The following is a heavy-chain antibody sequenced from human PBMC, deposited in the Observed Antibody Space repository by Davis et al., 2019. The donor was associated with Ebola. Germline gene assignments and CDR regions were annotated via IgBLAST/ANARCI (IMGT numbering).Heavy chain of an antibody. CDR1: GFPFSNYA. D-gene: IGHD6-19*01. CDR2: TSHDGSTT. Sequence: GESLKISCAASGFPFSNYAMHWVRQAPDKGLECVAATSHDGSTTYYDDSVKGRFTIFRDNSKHTLNLQMNRLRSEDKAVYYCASAVPGKEDLDYWGQGILVTVSS. CDR3: ASAVPGKEDLDY. V-gene: IGHV3-30*04. J-gene: IGHJ4*02.